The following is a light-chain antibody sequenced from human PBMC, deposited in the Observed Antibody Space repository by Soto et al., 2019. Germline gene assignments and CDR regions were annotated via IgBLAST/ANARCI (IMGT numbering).Light chain of an antibody. CDR1: QSVSSSY. CDR2: GAS. V-gene: IGKV3-20*01. J-gene: IGKJ1*01. CDR3: QQYGSSPGT. Sequence: EIVLTQSPGTLSLSPGERATLSCRASQSVSSSYLAWYQQKPGQAPRLLIDGASSRATGIPDRFSGSGSGTDFTLTISRLEPEYVAVYYCQQYGSSPGTFGQGTKVEIK.